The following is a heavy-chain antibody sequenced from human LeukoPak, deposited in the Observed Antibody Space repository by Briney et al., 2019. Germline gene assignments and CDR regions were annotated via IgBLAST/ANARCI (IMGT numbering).Heavy chain of an antibody. CDR3: ARDTLRSSHAFDI. D-gene: IGHD4-17*01. CDR1: GFTFSSYS. CDR2: ISSSSSYI. V-gene: IGHV3-21*01. J-gene: IGHJ3*02. Sequence: PGGSLRLSCAASGFTFSSYSMNWVRQAPGKGLEWVSSISSSSSYIYYADSVKGRFTISRDNAKNTLYLQMNSLRAEDTAVYYCARDTLRSSHAFDIWGQGTMVTVSS.